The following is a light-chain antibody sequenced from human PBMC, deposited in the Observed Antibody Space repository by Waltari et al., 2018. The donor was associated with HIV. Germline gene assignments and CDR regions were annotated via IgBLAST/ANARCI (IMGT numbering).Light chain of an antibody. CDR2: RNN. V-gene: IGLV1-47*01. CDR1: NSNIGRNY. J-gene: IGLJ3*02. Sequence: QSVLTQPPSASGTPGQRVTIPCSGSNSNIGRNYVYWYQQLPGTAPKVLIYRNNQRSSGVPDRFSGSKSGTSASLAISGLRSEDEADYYCAAWDDSLSGPVFGGGTKLTVL. CDR3: AAWDDSLSGPV.